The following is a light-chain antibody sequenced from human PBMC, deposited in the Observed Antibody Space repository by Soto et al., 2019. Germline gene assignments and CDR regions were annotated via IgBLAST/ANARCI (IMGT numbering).Light chain of an antibody. CDR1: QSINRF. J-gene: IGKJ1*01. V-gene: IGKV1-39*01. CDR2: AAS. Sequence: DIQMTQSPSSLSASVGDRVSITCRAGQSINRFLNWYQQKPGKAPKLLIYAASSLQSGVPSRFSGSGSWTDFTLTISSLQPEDFATYYCQQSYSSPQTFGQGTKVEIK. CDR3: QQSYSSPQT.